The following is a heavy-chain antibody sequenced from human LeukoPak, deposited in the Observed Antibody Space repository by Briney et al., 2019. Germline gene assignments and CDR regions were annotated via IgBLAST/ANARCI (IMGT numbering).Heavy chain of an antibody. Sequence: PSETLSLTCAVYGGSFSGYYWSWIRQPPGKGLEWIGEINHSGSTNYNPSLRSRVTISADTSKNQFSLKLSSVTAADTAVYYCARHWSRDYYDSSGYWSPLDYWGQGTLVTVSS. CDR3: ARHWSRDYYDSSGYWSPLDY. D-gene: IGHD3-22*01. V-gene: IGHV4-34*01. J-gene: IGHJ4*02. CDR2: INHSGST. CDR1: GGSFSGYY.